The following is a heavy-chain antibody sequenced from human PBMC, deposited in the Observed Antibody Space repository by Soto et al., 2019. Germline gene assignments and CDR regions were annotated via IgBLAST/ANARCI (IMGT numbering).Heavy chain of an antibody. CDR1: GFIFKDYW. CDR2: IKVDGSEK. V-gene: IGHV3-7*03. Sequence: DVQLVDSGGGLVQSGGSLRLSCAASGFIFKDYWMNWVRQAPGKGLEWVANIKVDGSEKNYVDSVKGRFTISRDNAKKSLYLQMNNLRAEDTAVYYCASDEICDGVKCTLGYFQEWGQGTLVTVSS. CDR3: ASDEICDGVKCTLGYFQE. J-gene: IGHJ1*01. D-gene: IGHD2-21*01.